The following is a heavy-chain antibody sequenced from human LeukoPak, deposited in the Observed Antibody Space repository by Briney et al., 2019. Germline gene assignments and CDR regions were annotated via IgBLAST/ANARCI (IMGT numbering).Heavy chain of an antibody. CDR3: ARSLVRETLLQYFDY. CDR1: GFTFSSYW. CDR2: IKQDGSEK. Sequence: PGVSLRLSCAASGFTFSSYWMSWVRQAPGKGLEWVANIKQDGSEKYYVDSVKGRFTISRDNAKNSLYLQMNSLRAEDTAVYYCARSLVRETLLQYFDYWGQGTLVTVSS. J-gene: IGHJ4*02. V-gene: IGHV3-7*01. D-gene: IGHD3-10*01.